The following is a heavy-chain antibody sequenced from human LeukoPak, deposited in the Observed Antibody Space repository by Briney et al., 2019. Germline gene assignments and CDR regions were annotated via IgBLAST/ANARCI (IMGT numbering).Heavy chain of an antibody. J-gene: IGHJ5*02. V-gene: IGHV3-20*04. CDR2: INWNGGRT. Sequence: GGSLSLSCATSGFTFEDHGLSWARQPPGKGLEWVSRINWNGGRTGYSDSVKGRFTISRDDAKKSVHLQMNSLRVEDTAVYYCVRGEGRGGWFDPWGQGILVTVSS. CDR1: GFTFEDHG. CDR3: VRGEGRGGWFDP. D-gene: IGHD1-26*01.